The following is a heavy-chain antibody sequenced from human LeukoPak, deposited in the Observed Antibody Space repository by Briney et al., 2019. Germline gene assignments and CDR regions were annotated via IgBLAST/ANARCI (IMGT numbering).Heavy chain of an antibody. Sequence: SETLSLTCTVSGGSISSYYWSWIRQPPGKGLEWIGYIYYSGSTNNNPSLKSRVTISLDTSKTQFSLKLSSVTAADTAVYYCARARSSGYPDYWGQGTLVTVSS. D-gene: IGHD3-22*01. CDR2: IYYSGST. J-gene: IGHJ4*02. CDR1: GGSISSYY. CDR3: ARARSSGYPDY. V-gene: IGHV4-59*01.